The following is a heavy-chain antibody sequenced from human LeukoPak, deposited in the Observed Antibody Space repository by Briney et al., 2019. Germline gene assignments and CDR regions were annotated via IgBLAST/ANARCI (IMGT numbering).Heavy chain of an antibody. CDR3: TTYTGILGFDY. Sequence: WGSLRLSCTASGFTFSSYAMSWVRQAPGKGLQWVSAIHPTEGTTFYADSVKGRFTISRDNSKNTLYLQLNSLRAEDTAVYYCTTYTGILGFDYWGQGALVTVSS. CDR2: IHPTEGTT. V-gene: IGHV3-23*01. CDR1: GFTFSSYA. D-gene: IGHD7-27*01. J-gene: IGHJ4*02.